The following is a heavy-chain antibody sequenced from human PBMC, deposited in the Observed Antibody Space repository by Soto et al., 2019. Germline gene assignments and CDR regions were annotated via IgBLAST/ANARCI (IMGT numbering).Heavy chain of an antibody. Sequence: EVLLVESGGGLVQPGTSLRLSCAASGSTVQYHAMHWVRQARGKGLEWVSGISGTSDNLVYADSVKGRFTISRDNAKKSLYLQMNSLREEDTALYYCAKDRGGQVDTGTITDWGQGTLVTVSS. CDR2: ISGTSDNL. D-gene: IGHD5-12*01. CDR1: GSTVQYHA. V-gene: IGHV3-9*01. J-gene: IGHJ4*02. CDR3: AKDRGGQVDTGTITD.